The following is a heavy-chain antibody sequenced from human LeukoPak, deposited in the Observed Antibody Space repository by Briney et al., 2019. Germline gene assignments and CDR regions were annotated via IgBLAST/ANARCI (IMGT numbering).Heavy chain of an antibody. CDR1: GFTFSSYW. CDR3: ARDWFTRLGELSPDRAFDY. Sequence: GGSLRLSYAASGFTFSSYWMSWVRQAPGKGLEWVANIKQDGSEKDYVDSVKGRFTISRDNAKNSLYLQMNSLRAEDTAFYYCARDWFTRLGELSPDRAFDYWGQGTLVTVSS. D-gene: IGHD3-16*02. V-gene: IGHV3-7*03. J-gene: IGHJ4*02. CDR2: IKQDGSEK.